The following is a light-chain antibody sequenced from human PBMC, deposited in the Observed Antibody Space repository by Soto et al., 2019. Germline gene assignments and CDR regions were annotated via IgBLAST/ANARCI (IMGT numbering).Light chain of an antibody. J-gene: IGKJ3*01. CDR1: QDIRNF. Sequence: DIQMTQSPTSLSASVGDRVTITSRVSQDIRNFVAWYQQKPGKAPKLLIYAASTLQSGVPSRFSGSGSGTDFTLTINSRQPEDVATYSCQKYSSVPVFGPGTKVEIK. CDR2: AAS. CDR3: QKYSSVPV. V-gene: IGKV1-27*01.